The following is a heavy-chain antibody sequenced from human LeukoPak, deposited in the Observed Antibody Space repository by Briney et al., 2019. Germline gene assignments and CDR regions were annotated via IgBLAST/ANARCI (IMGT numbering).Heavy chain of an antibody. CDR2: ISGSGGST. V-gene: IGHV3-23*01. CDR3: AKAVITFGGVIQAYDY. D-gene: IGHD3-16*02. Sequence: GGSLRLSCVASGFTFSSYAMSWVRQAPGKGLERVSAISGSGGSTYYADSVKGRFTISRDNSKNTLYLQMNSLRAEDTAVYYCAKAVITFGGVIQAYDYWGQGTLVTVSS. CDR1: GFTFSSYA. J-gene: IGHJ4*02.